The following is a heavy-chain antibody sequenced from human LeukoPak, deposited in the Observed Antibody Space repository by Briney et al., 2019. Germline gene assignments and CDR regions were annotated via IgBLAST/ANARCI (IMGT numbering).Heavy chain of an antibody. CDR1: GVTINTYN. CDR2: KYHNGST. CDR3: AALYPHGVTSIDY. J-gene: IGHJ4*02. V-gene: IGHV4-59*01. D-gene: IGHD4-23*01. Sequence: SETLSLTCTVSGVTINTYNWSWVRQPPGKGLEWIASKYHNGSTYYNPSLTSRITISLDTSKNQFSLSLNSVTTADTAVYYCAALYPHGVTSIDYWGQGTPVTVSS.